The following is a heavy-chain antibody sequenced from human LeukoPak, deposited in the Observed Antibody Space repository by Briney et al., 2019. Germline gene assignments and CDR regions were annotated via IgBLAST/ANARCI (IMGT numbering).Heavy chain of an antibody. CDR2: IKQDGSEK. Sequence: GGSLRLSCAASGFTFSRYWMTWVRQAPGKGLEWVANIKQDGSEKDYVDSVKGRFTIPRDNSKNTLYLQMNSLRAEDTAVYYCAKESAYLRFLEWSPSDYWGQGTLVTVSS. D-gene: IGHD3-3*01. J-gene: IGHJ4*02. V-gene: IGHV3-7*03. CDR1: GFTFSRYW. CDR3: AKESAYLRFLEWSPSDY.